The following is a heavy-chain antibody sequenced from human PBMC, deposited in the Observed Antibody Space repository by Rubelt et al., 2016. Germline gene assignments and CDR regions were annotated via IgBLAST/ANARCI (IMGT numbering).Heavy chain of an antibody. D-gene: IGHD2-15*01. CDR2: IYTHGSA. V-gene: IGHV4-39*02. J-gene: IGHJ5*01. CDR1: GDSISGSTDY. Sequence: QLQLHESGPGLLKPSETLALTCTVSGDSISGSTDYWGWIRQPPGKGLEWIGSIYTHGSAYYNPSLESRVTLSVDTTKNHFSLKVGAVTAADTAVSVCAREYSRFPNIWFESGGQGTLGTVSS. CDR3: AREYSRFPNIWFES.